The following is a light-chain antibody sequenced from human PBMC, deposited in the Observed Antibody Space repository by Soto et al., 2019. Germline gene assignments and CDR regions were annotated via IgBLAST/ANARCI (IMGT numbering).Light chain of an antibody. Sequence: AIQLTQSPSSLYASVGDRVTITCRASQAIRTDLGWYQQKPWKAPKLLIYAASILQSGVPSRFSGSGSDKHLTLTKSSLQPEDFATYYSMLDLRYFGPFVXGTK. V-gene: IGKV1-6*01. CDR3: MLDLRYFGP. CDR2: AAS. J-gene: IGKJ1*01. CDR1: QAIRTD.